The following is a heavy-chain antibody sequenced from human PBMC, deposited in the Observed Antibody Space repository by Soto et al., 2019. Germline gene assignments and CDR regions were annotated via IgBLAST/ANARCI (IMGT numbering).Heavy chain of an antibody. J-gene: IGHJ4*02. CDR1: GFTFSSYG. D-gene: IGHD3-22*01. V-gene: IGHV3-30*03. Sequence: PGGSLRLSCAASGFTFSSYGMHWVRQAPGKGLEWVAVISYDGSNKYYADSVKGRFTISRDNSKNTLYLQMNSLRAEDTAVYYCAIRPLPYDSSGYRYFDYWGQGTLVTVSS. CDR3: AIRPLPYDSSGYRYFDY. CDR2: ISYDGSNK.